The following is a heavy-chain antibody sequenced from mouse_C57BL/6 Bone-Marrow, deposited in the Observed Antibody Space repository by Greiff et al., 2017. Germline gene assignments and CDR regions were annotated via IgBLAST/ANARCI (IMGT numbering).Heavy chain of an antibody. CDR2: ISGGGGNT. J-gene: IGHJ2*01. Sequence: DVKVEESGGGLVKPGGSLKLSCAASGFTFSSYTMSWVRQTPEKRLEWVATISGGGGNTYYPDSVKGRFTISRDNAKNTLYLQMSSLRSEDTALYYCGRRYYFDYWGQGTTLTVSS. V-gene: IGHV5-9*01. CDR3: GRRYYFDY. CDR1: GFTFSSYT.